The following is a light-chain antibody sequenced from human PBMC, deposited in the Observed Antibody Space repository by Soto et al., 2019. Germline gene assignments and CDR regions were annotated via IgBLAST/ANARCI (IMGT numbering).Light chain of an antibody. CDR2: SNN. J-gene: IGLJ2*01. CDR3: VAWDDSLNGYVV. Sequence: QSAPTQPPSASGTPGPRVTISCSGKSSKIGSNTVNWYQQLPGTAPKLVIYSNNQRPSGVPDRFSGSKSGTSASLAISGLQSEDEADYYCVAWDDSLNGYVVFGGGTKVTVL. V-gene: IGLV1-44*01. CDR1: SSKIGSNT.